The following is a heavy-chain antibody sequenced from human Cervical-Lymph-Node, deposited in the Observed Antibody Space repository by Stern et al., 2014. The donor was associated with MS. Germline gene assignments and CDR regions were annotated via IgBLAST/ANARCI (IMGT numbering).Heavy chain of an antibody. CDR1: GFTFSSYD. D-gene: IGHD4-17*01. Sequence: VQLVESGGGVVQPGRSLRLSCAASGFTFSSYDMHWVRQAPGKGLEWMALLRNDGSKKYYADSMKGRFTISRDNAKNTLYLQLNSLRADDTAVYYCARERDYGDSSYYYYYGMDVWGQGTTVTVSS. CDR2: LRNDGSKK. CDR3: ARERDYGDSSYYYYYGMDV. J-gene: IGHJ6*02. V-gene: IGHV3-33*01.